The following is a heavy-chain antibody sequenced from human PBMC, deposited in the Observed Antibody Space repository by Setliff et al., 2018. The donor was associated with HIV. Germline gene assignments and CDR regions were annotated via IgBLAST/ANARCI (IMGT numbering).Heavy chain of an antibody. J-gene: IGHJ6*02. D-gene: IGHD6-6*01. CDR1: GFSFSNYG. V-gene: IGHV3-33*08. CDR3: ARDDPPREDSSSPVLFYSGMDV. Sequence: PGGSLRLSCAASGFSFSNYGMHWVRQTPGKGLEWVAHIWFDGGKKDYADSVRGRFTISRDNSKTTLFLQMDSLRPEDTALYYCARDDPPREDSSSPVLFYSGMDVWGQGTPVTVSS. CDR2: IWFDGGKK.